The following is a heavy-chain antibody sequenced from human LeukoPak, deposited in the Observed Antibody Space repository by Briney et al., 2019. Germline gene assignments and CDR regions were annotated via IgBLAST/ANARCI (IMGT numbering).Heavy chain of an antibody. Sequence: SETLSLTCTVSGGSISSTNYYWGWIRQPPGKGLEWIGSISYSGSRYYNPSLKSRVTISVDTSKNQFSLKLSSMTAADTAVYYCARNRFWGGYYYFDYWGQGTLVTVSS. D-gene: IGHD3-3*01. CDR2: ISYSGSR. V-gene: IGHV4-39*01. CDR3: ARNRFWGGYYYFDY. CDR1: GGSISSTNYY. J-gene: IGHJ4*02.